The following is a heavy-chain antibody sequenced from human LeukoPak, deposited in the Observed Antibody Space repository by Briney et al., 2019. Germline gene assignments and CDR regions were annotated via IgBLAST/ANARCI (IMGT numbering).Heavy chain of an antibody. Sequence: GASVKVSCKASGYTFTSYDINWVRQATGQGLEWMGWMNPNSGNTGYAQKFQGRVTMTRNTSISTAYMELSSLRSEDTAVYYCARLSRTYYYDSSGYATGTAYYMDVWGKGTTVTISS. CDR2: MNPNSGNT. CDR3: ARLSRTYYYDSSGYATGTAYYMDV. CDR1: GYTFTSYD. J-gene: IGHJ6*03. D-gene: IGHD3-22*01. V-gene: IGHV1-8*01.